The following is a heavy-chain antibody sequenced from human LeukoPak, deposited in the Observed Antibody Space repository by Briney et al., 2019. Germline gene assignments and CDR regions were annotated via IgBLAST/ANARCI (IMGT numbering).Heavy chain of an antibody. J-gene: IGHJ4*02. CDR2: IIPIFGTA. V-gene: IGHV1-69*05. Sequence: ASVKVSCKAPGGTFSSYAISWVRQAPGQGLEWMGGIIPIFGTANYAQKFQGRVTITTDESTSTAYMELSSLRSEDTAVYYCARDKGPARYCSSTSCYAVFDYWGQGTLVTVSS. CDR3: ARDKGPARYCSSTSCYAVFDY. D-gene: IGHD2-2*01. CDR1: GGTFSSYA.